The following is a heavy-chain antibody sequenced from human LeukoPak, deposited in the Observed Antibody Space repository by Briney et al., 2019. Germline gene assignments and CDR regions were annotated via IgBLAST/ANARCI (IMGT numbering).Heavy chain of an antibody. CDR2: IYYSGST. D-gene: IGHD1-26*01. CDR1: GGSISSYY. CDR3: ARDSSGSYYGIDY. V-gene: IGHV4-59*01. J-gene: IGHJ4*02. Sequence: PETLSLTCTVSGGSISSYYWSWIRQPPGKGLEWIGYIYYSGSTNYNPSLKSRVTISVDTSKNQFSLKLSSVTAADTAVYYCARDSSGSYYGIDYWGQGTLVTVSS.